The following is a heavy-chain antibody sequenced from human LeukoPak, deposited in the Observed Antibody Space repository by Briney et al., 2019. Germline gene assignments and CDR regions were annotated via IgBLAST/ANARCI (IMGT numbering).Heavy chain of an antibody. J-gene: IGHJ5*02. CDR3: ARLRGYYYNNWFHP. Sequence: PSETLSLTCAVYGGSFSGYYWSWIRQPPGKGLEWIGEINDSGSTNYNPAPKSRGTITVDETTIQISSKLSSGTAPDTAVYYCARLRGYYYNNWFHPWGERTLVTLSS. CDR1: GGSFSGYY. D-gene: IGHD3-10*01. CDR2: INDSGST. V-gene: IGHV4-34*01.